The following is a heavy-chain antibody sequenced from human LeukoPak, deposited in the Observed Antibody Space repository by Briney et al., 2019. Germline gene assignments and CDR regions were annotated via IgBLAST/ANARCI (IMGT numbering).Heavy chain of an antibody. CDR2: ISGSGGST. D-gene: IGHD5-12*01. J-gene: IGHJ5*02. CDR3: AKDRGREVDPLDP. Sequence: GGSLRLSCAASGFTLSSYEMSWVRQAPGKGLEWVSAISGSGGSTYYADSVKGRFTISRDNSKNTLYLQMNSLRAEDTAVYYCAKDRGREVDPLDPWGQGTLVTVSS. V-gene: IGHV3-23*01. CDR1: GFTLSSYE.